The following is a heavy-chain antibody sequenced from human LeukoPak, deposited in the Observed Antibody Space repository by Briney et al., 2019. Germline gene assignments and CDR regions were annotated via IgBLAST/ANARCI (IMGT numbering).Heavy chain of an antibody. V-gene: IGHV4-34*01. D-gene: IGHD3-10*01. J-gene: IGHJ4*02. CDR2: INHSGST. Sequence: SETLSLTCAVYGGSFSGYYWSWIRQPPGKGLEWIGEINHSGSTNYNPSLKSRVTISVDTSKNQFSLKLSSVTAADTAVYYCARTGFKQWFGEPHYFDYWGQGTLVTVSS. CDR1: GGSFSGYY. CDR3: ARTGFKQWFGEPHYFDY.